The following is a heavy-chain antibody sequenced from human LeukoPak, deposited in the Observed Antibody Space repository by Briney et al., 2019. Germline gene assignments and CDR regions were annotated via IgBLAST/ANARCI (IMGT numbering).Heavy chain of an antibody. D-gene: IGHD3-22*01. CDR3: ARGVMGFDSSGYYGDYYYMDV. Sequence: SETLSLTCTVSGGSISSSSYYWGWIRQPPGKGLEWIGSIYYSGSTYYNPSLKSRVTISVDTSKNQFSLKLSSVTAADTAVYYCARGVMGFDSSGYYGDYYYMDVWGKGTTVTISS. CDR1: GGSISSSSYY. CDR2: IYYSGST. J-gene: IGHJ6*03. V-gene: IGHV4-39*07.